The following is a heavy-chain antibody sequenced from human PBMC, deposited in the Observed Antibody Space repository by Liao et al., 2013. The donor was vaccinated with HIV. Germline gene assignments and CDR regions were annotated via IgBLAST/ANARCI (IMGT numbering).Heavy chain of an antibody. V-gene: IGHV4-59*01. CDR3: AREPGNKWFGDFDL. D-gene: IGHD3-16*01. CDR1: GGSISADY. CDR2: VNYGGAN. J-gene: IGHJ2*01. Sequence: QVQLQESGPGLVQPSETLSLTCTVSGGSISADYWAWIRQPPGKGLEWVGYVNYGGANDHNPALKSRLSMSADASKNQVALKLTSVTAEDTAVYYCAREPGNKWFGDFDLWGRGTLVIVSS.